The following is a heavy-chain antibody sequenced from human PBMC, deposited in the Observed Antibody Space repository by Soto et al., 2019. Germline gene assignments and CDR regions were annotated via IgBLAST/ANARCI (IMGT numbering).Heavy chain of an antibody. D-gene: IGHD2-21*02. CDR1: GFSLSTSGVG. J-gene: IGHJ3*02. V-gene: IGHV2-5*02. Sequence: QITLKESGPTLVKPTQTLTLTCTFSGFSLSTSGVGVGWIRQPPGNALEWLAPSYWDDDKRYSPSLKNRLTLTTDTSQNQVVLTMTNMDPMDTATYYCAHLLGGDPGSFDIWGQGTMVTVSS. CDR2: SYWDDDK. CDR3: AHLLGGDPGSFDI.